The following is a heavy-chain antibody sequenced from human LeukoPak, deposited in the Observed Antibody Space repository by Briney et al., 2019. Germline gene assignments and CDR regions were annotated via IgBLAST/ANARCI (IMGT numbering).Heavy chain of an antibody. D-gene: IGHD1-26*01. J-gene: IGHJ4*02. CDR3: ASRPYSGSYPGSDY. V-gene: IGHV1-2*02. CDR1: GYTFTGYY. Sequence: ASVTVSCKASGYTFTGYYMHWVRQAPGQRLEGMGWINPNSGGTNYAQKFQGRVTMNRDTSISTAYMELSRLRSDDTAVYYCASRPYSGSYPGSDYWGQGTLVTVSS. CDR2: INPNSGGT.